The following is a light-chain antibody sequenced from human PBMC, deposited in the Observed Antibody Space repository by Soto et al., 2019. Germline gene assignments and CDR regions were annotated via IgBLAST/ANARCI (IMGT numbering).Light chain of an antibody. CDR3: QQYGSSAPYT. CDR2: AAS. Sequence: EIGLTQSPGTLSLSPGERATLSCRASQSVRSNYLAWYQQKPGQAPRLLIFAASSRASDIPDRFSGSGSGTDFTLTISRLEPEDFAVYYCQQYGSSAPYTFGQGTKVDIK. CDR1: QSVRSNY. J-gene: IGKJ2*01. V-gene: IGKV3-20*01.